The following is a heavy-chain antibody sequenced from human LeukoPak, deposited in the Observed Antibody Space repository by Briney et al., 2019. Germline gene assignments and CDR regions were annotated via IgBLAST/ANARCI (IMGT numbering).Heavy chain of an antibody. CDR3: ARNMVRGVIITAPGY. J-gene: IGHJ4*02. Sequence: ASVKVPCKASGYTFTGYYMHWVRQAPGQGLEWMGWINPNSGGTNYAQKFQGRVTMTRDTSIGTAYMELSRLRSDDTAVYYCARNMVRGVIITAPGYWGQGTLVTVSS. CDR1: GYTFTGYY. D-gene: IGHD3-10*01. V-gene: IGHV1-2*02. CDR2: INPNSGGT.